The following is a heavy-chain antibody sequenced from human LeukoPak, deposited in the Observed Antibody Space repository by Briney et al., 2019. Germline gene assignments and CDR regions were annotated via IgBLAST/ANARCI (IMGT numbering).Heavy chain of an antibody. V-gene: IGHV3-23*01. D-gene: IGHD6-19*01. J-gene: IGHJ4*02. CDR2: ISGSGDST. CDR3: ARCSGIAVAGAFDY. CDR1: GFTFSNYA. Sequence: GGSLRLSCAASGFTFSNYAMRWVRQAPGKGLEWVSGISGSGDSTYYADSVKGRFTISRDNSKNTLYLQMNSLRAEDTAVYYCARCSGIAVAGAFDYCGQGTLVTVSS.